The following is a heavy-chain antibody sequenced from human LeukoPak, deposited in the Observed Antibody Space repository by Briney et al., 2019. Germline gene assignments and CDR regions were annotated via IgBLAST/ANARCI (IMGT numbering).Heavy chain of an antibody. CDR3: ARVRRPFDDFDI. D-gene: IGHD6-25*01. V-gene: IGHV3-7*01. J-gene: IGHJ3*02. CDR1: GFTFSSYW. CDR2: IKQDGSEK. Sequence: PGGSLRLSCAASGFTFSSYWMTWVRQAPGKGLEWVANIKQDGSEKYYVNSVKGRFTISRDNAKNSLFLQMNSLRAEDTAVYYCARVRRPFDDFDIWGQGTMVTVSS.